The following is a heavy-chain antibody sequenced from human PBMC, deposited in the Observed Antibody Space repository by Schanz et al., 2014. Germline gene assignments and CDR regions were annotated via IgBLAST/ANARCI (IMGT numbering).Heavy chain of an antibody. J-gene: IGHJ5*02. CDR1: GFTVSSTY. D-gene: IGHD3-10*01. CDR3: AKSRSWYVWLDP. CDR2: LYAGGAT. Sequence: EVQLVESGGGLVQSGGSLRLSCAASGFTVSSTYVTWVRQAPGKGLEWVSVLYAGGATKYANSVKDRFTISRDNSKNTVYLQMNSLRADDTAVYYCAKSRSWYVWLDPWGQGTLVTVSS. V-gene: IGHV3-66*01.